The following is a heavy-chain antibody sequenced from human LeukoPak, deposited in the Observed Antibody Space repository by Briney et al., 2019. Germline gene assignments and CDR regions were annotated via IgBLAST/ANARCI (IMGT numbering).Heavy chain of an antibody. D-gene: IGHD2-2*01. CDR2: IYYSGST. CDR1: GVSMSSYY. J-gene: IGHJ4*02. Sequence: SETLSLTCTVSGVSMSSYYWSWIRQPPGKGPEWIAYIYYSGSTKYNPSLKSRVTISVDTSNIQFSLKLSSVTAADTAVYYCARHVGVGSSTGFDYWGQGTLVTVSS. V-gene: IGHV4-59*08. CDR3: ARHVGVGSSTGFDY.